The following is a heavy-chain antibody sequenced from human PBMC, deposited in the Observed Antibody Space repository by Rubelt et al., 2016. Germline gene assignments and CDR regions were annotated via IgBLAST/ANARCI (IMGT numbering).Heavy chain of an antibody. J-gene: IGHJ5*02. Sequence: GKGLVWVSRINSDGSTTSYADSVKGRFTISRDDAKNTLYLQMNSLRAEDTAVYYCARDNSNYVVSYNWFDAWGQGTLVTVSP. CDR3: ARDNSNYVVSYNWFDA. D-gene: IGHD4-11*01. CDR2: INSDGSTT. V-gene: IGHV3-74*01.